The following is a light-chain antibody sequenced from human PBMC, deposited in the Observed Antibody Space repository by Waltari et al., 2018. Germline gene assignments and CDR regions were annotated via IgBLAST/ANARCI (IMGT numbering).Light chain of an antibody. CDR2: ENS. J-gene: IGLJ2*01. CDR3: AAWDDGLRGPA. V-gene: IGLV1-47*01. Sequence: QSVLTQSPSVSETPGQKITIPCSGSHSNIGSNFVNWYQQVPGTAPKLLSYENSQRPTGVPDRFSASKSGTSASLAISGLQSQDEADYYCAAWDDGLRGPAFGGGTKVTVL. CDR1: HSNIGSNF.